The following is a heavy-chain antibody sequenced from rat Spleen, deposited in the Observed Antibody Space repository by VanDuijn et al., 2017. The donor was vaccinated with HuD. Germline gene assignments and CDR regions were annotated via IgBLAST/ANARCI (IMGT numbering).Heavy chain of an antibody. J-gene: IGHJ1*01. CDR3: ATEPSLTTVGLEWYFDF. D-gene: IGHD1-8*01. V-gene: IGHV5-27*01. CDR2: ISPSGGST. CDR1: GFTFSNYY. Sequence: EVQLMESGGGLVQPGRSLKLSCAASGFTFSNYYMAWVRQAPTKGLEWVASISPSGGSTYYPDSVKGRFTISRDNAKSTLYLQMDSLRSEDTATYYCATEPSLTTVGLEWYFDFWGPGTMVTVSS.